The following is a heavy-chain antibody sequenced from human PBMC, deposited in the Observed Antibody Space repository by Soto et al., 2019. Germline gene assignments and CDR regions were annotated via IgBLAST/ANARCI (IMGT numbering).Heavy chain of an antibody. D-gene: IGHD3-10*01. CDR1: GFTFSSYG. Sequence: HPGGSLRLSCAASGFTFSSYGMHWVRQAPGKGLEWVAVISYDGSNKYYADSVKGRFTISRDNSKNTLYLQMNSLRAEDTAVYYCAKDQSGILWFGEANYYYYGMDVWGQGTTVTVSS. J-gene: IGHJ6*02. V-gene: IGHV3-30*18. CDR3: AKDQSGILWFGEANYYYYGMDV. CDR2: ISYDGSNK.